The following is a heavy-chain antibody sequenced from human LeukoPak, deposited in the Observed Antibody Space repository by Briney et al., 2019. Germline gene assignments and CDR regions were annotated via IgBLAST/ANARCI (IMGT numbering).Heavy chain of an antibody. J-gene: IGHJ3*01. CDR1: GFTFSNAW. V-gene: IGHV3-15*01. Sequence: GGSLRLSCAASGFTFSNAWMSWVRQAPGKGLEWVGRIKSKTDGGTTDYAAPVKGRFTISRDDSKNTLYLQMNSLKTEDTAVYYCTTDKGFVVVPAALWGQGTMVTVSS. D-gene: IGHD2-2*01. CDR3: TTDKGFVVVPAAL. CDR2: IKSKTDGGTT.